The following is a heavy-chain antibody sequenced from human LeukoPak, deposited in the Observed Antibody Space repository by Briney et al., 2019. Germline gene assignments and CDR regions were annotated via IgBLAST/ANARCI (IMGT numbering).Heavy chain of an antibody. D-gene: IGHD3-10*01. CDR1: GNTFSSYE. Sequence: ASVKVSCKASGNTFSSYEINWVRQATGQGLEWLGWMNPNSGNTGYAQKFQGRVTMTRNTSISTAYTELSSLRSEDTAVYYCARGNYFGSGSFDNWGQGTLVPVSS. J-gene: IGHJ4*02. CDR3: ARGNYFGSGSFDN. CDR2: MNPNSGNT. V-gene: IGHV1-8*01.